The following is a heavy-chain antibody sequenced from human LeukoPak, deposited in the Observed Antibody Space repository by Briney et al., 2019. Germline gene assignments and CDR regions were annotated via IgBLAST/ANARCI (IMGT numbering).Heavy chain of an antibody. CDR2: IYYSGST. V-gene: IGHV4-59*01. J-gene: IGHJ4*02. D-gene: IGHD3-3*01. Sequence: SETLSLTCTVSGGSISSYYWSWIRQPAGKGLEWIGYIYYSGSTNYNPSLKSRVAISVDTSKNQFSLKLSSVTAADTAVYYCARVMHYDFWSGYQRRWYFDYWGQGTLVTVSS. CDR3: ARVMHYDFWSGYQRRWYFDY. CDR1: GGSISSYY.